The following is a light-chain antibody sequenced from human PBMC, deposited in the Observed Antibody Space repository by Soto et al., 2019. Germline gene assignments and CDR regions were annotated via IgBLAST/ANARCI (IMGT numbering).Light chain of an antibody. V-gene: IGKV3-20*01. CDR1: QSVSSSY. J-gene: IGKJ4*01. CDR3: QQYGSSPLT. Sequence: EIVLTQSPGTLSLSPGERATLSCRASQSVSSSYLAWYQHKPGQAPRLLIYGASSRATGIPDRFSGSGSGTDFTLTISRLEPEDFVVYYCQQYGSSPLTFGGGTKVEIK. CDR2: GAS.